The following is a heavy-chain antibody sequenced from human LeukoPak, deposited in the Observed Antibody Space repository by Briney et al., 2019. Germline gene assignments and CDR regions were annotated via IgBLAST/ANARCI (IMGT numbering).Heavy chain of an antibody. J-gene: IGHJ4*02. CDR2: ISGSGGST. Sequence: GGSLRLSCAASGFTFSSYAMSWVRQAPGKGLEWVSAISGSGGSTYYADSVKGRFTISRDNSKNTHYLQMSSLRAEDTGIYYCAKGGHYSFFDYWGQGTLVTVSS. D-gene: IGHD4-11*01. V-gene: IGHV3-23*01. CDR1: GFTFSSYA. CDR3: AKGGHYSFFDY.